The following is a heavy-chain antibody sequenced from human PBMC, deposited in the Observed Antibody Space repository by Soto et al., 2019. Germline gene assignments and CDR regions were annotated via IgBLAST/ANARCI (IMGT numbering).Heavy chain of an antibody. V-gene: IGHV3-33*01. J-gene: IGHJ6*02. CDR1: GFTFSDYG. Sequence: QVQLVESGGGVVQPGRSLRLSCAASGFTFSDYGMHWVRQAPGKGLEWVAVIWYDGINKYYADSVKGRFTISRDNSKKTLLLQINSLRAEETAVYYCARLQSDYYFGMDVWGQGTTVTVSS. CDR2: IWYDGINK. D-gene: IGHD6-19*01. CDR3: ARLQSDYYFGMDV.